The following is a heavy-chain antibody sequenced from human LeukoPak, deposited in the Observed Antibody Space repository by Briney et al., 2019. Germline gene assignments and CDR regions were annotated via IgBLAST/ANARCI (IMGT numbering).Heavy chain of an antibody. V-gene: IGHV3-23*01. D-gene: IGHD3-22*01. CDR3: AKGPHYDSSGYHFDY. CDR1: GFTFSRYA. Sequence: GGSLRLSCAASGFTFSRYAMSWVRQAPGKGLEWVSAISGSGGSTYYADSVKGRFTISRDNSKNTLYLQMNSLRAEDTAVYYCAKGPHYDSSGYHFDYWGQGTLVTVSS. J-gene: IGHJ4*02. CDR2: ISGSGGST.